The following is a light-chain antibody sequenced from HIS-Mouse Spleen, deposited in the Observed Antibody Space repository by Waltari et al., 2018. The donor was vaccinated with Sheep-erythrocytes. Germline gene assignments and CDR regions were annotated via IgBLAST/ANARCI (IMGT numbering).Light chain of an antibody. CDR3: CSYAGSSTFV. CDR1: SSDVGGYNL. J-gene: IGLJ1*01. Sequence: QSALTQPASVSGSPGHSLTISCTVTSSDVGGYNLFSWYQQHPGKAPKLMIYEGSKRLSGVSNRFSGSKSGNTASLTISGLQAEDEADYYCCSYAGSSTFVFGTGTKVTVL. CDR2: EGS. V-gene: IGLV2-23*01.